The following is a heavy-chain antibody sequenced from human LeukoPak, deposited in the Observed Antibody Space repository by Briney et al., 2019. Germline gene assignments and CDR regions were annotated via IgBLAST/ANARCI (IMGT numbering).Heavy chain of an antibody. Sequence: SSVKVSCKASGGTFSSYAISLVRQAPGQGLEWMGRIIPILGIANYAQKFQGRVTITADKSTSTAYMELSSLRSEDTAVYYCATLGIAAAGTRNWFDPWGQGTLVTVSS. CDR2: IIPILGIA. CDR3: ATLGIAAAGTRNWFDP. J-gene: IGHJ5*02. V-gene: IGHV1-69*04. CDR1: GGTFSSYA. D-gene: IGHD6-13*01.